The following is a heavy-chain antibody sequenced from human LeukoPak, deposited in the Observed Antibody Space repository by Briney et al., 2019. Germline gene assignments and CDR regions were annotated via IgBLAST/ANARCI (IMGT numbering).Heavy chain of an antibody. J-gene: IGHJ4*02. CDR3: ARVGPGFDY. CDR2: INHSGST. CDR1: GGSFSGYY. Sequence: SETLSLTCAVYGGSFSGYYWSWIRQPPGKGLEWIGEINHSGSTNYNPSLKSRVTISVDTSKNQFSLKLSPVTAADTAVYYCARVGPGFDYWGQGTLVTVSS. V-gene: IGHV4-34*01.